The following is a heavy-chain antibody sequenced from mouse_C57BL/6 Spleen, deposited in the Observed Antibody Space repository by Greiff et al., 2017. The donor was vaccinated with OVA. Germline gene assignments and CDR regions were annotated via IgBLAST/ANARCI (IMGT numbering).Heavy chain of an antibody. V-gene: IGHV1-59*01. CDR1: GYTFTSYW. CDR2: IDPSDSYT. J-gene: IGHJ3*01. Sequence: QVQLQQSGAELVRPGTSVKLSCKASGYTFTSYWMHWVKQRPGQGLEWIGVIDPSDSYTNYNQKFKGKATLTVDTSSSTAYMQLSSLTSEDSAVYYCARGEIYWGQGTLVTVSA. CDR3: ARGEIY.